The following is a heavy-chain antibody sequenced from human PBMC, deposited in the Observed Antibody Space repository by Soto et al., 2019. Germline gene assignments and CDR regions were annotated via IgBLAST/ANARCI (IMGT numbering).Heavy chain of an antibody. CDR3: TRHVDCSGGSCYSGYYYYMDV. CDR2: IRSKPNTDAT. Sequence: EVQLVESGGGLVQPGGSLKLSCAASGFTFSDSAMHWVRQASGKGLEWVGRIRSKPNTDATAYAASVKGRFTISRDDSKNTAYLQMNSLKTEDTAVYYCTRHVDCSGGSCYSGYYYYMDVWGKGTTVTFSS. V-gene: IGHV3-73*01. D-gene: IGHD2-15*01. CDR1: GFTFSDSA. J-gene: IGHJ6*03.